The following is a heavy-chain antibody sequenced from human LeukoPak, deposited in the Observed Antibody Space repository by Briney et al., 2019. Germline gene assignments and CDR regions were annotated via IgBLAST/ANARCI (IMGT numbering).Heavy chain of an antibody. J-gene: IGHJ4*02. V-gene: IGHV3-20*04. Sequence: PGGSLRLSCETSGFTFDDYVMSWVRQAPGKGLEWVSTINWNGGGTTYADSVKGRFTISRDNAKNSLYLQMNSLRAEDTALYYCARALTLERRIQLWLLHFQGTYYFDYWGQGTLVTVSS. CDR1: GFTFDDYV. CDR3: ARALTLERRIQLWLLHFQGTYYFDY. CDR2: INWNGGGT. D-gene: IGHD5-18*01.